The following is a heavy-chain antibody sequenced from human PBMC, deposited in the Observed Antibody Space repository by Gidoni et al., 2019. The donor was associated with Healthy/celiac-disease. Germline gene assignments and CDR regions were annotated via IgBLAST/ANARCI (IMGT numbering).Heavy chain of an antibody. CDR2: IWYDGSNK. V-gene: IGHV3-33*01. J-gene: IGHJ4*02. Sequence: QVQLVEPGGGVVQPGRSLRLSCAASGFTFSSYGMHWVRQAPGKGLEWVAVIWYDGSNKYYADSVKGRFTISRDNSKNTLYLQMNSLRAEDTAVYYCARDRMGGYSYGHYWGQGTLVTVSS. D-gene: IGHD5-18*01. CDR1: GFTFSSYG. CDR3: ARDRMGGYSYGHY.